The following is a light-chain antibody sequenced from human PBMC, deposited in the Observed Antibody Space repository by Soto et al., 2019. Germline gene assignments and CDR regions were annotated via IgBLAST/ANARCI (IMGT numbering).Light chain of an antibody. J-gene: IGLJ1*01. Sequence: QSVLTQPASVSGSLGQSITISCTGTSTDFGGQNYVSWYQQHPGRAPKLILYEVSNRPSGVSNRFSGSKSGNTASLTSSGLQDDDVADDYCSAYTDVVPLEVFGPGTKLTVL. V-gene: IGLV2-14*01. CDR1: STDFGGQNY. CDR2: EVS. CDR3: SAYTDVVPLEV.